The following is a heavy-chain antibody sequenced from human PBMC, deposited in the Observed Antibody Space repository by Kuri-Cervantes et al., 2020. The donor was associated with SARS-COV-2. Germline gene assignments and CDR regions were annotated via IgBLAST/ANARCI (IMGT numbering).Heavy chain of an antibody. V-gene: IGHV3-23*01. J-gene: IGHJ3*02. CDR1: GFTFSSYA. D-gene: IGHD2-2*01. Sequence: GGSLTLTCAASGFTFSSYAMSWVRQAPGKGLEWVSASSGSGGSTYYADSVKGRFTISRDNSKNTLYLQMNSLRAEDTAVYYCAKDREDIVVVPAAHSPDAFDIWGQGTMVTVSS. CDR3: AKDREDIVVVPAAHSPDAFDI. CDR2: SSGSGGST.